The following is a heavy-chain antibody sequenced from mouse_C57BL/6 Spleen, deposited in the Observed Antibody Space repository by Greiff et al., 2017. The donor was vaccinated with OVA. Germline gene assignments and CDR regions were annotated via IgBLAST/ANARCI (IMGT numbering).Heavy chain of an antibody. V-gene: IGHV2-6*03. CDR3: AEKTPRGRKEKAWDY. D-gene: IGHD1-1*01. Sequence: QVQLKESGPGLVAPSQSLSITCTVSGFSLTSYGVHWVRQPPGKGLEWLVVIWSDGSTTYNSALKSRLSISKDNSKSQVFLKMNHLQTDDPAMSYGAEKTPRGRKEKAWDYGGQGTPVTAS. CDR2: IWSDGST. CDR1: GFSLTSYG. J-gene: IGHJ4*01.